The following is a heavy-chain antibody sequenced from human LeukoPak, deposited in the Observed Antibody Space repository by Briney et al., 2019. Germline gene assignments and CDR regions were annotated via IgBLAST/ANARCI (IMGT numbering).Heavy chain of an antibody. J-gene: IGHJ4*02. CDR1: GYSISSGYY. D-gene: IGHD6-19*01. Sequence: PSETLSLTCAVSGYSISSGYYWGWIRQPPGKGLEWIGSIYHSGSTYYNPSLKSRVTISVDTSKNQFSLKLSSVTAADTAVYYCARHGWQYYFDYWGQGTLVTVSS. CDR2: IYHSGST. V-gene: IGHV4-38-2*01. CDR3: ARHGWQYYFDY.